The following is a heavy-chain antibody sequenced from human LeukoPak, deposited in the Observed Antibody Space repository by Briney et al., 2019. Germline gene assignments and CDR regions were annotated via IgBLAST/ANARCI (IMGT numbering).Heavy chain of an antibody. V-gene: IGHV1-18*01. CDR1: RGTLIRYA. CDR2: ISAYTGNT. Sequence: ASVKVSCKASRGTLIRYAISWVRQAPGQGLEWMGWISAYTGNTNYAQKVQGRVTMTTDTSTSPGYMELRSLRSDGTAVYYCARVAATIYWYYGMDVWGQGTTVTVPS. D-gene: IGHD6-13*01. CDR3: ARVAATIYWYYGMDV. J-gene: IGHJ6*02.